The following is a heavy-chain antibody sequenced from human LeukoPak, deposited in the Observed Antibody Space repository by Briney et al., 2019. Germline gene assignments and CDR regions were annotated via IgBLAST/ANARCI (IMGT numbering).Heavy chain of an antibody. Sequence: GGSLRLSCAASGFTFSSYAMSWVRQAPGKGLEWVSVIYSGGSTYYADSVKGRFTISRDNSKNTLYLQMNSLRAEDTAVHYCAKDRAKGTIFGVIDYWGQGTLVTVSS. CDR3: AKDRAKGTIFGVIDY. CDR1: GFTFSSYA. D-gene: IGHD3-3*01. J-gene: IGHJ4*02. CDR2: IYSGGST. V-gene: IGHV3-23*03.